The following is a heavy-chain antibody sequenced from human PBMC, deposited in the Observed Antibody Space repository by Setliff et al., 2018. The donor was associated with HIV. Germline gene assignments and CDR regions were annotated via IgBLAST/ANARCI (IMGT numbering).Heavy chain of an antibody. CDR2: INHSGST. V-gene: IGHV4-34*01. Sequence: SETLFTCAVYGGSFSGHYWSWIRQAPGKGLEWIGEINHSGSTNYNPSLKSRVTISIDTSKNQFFLKLSTMTAADTAVYYCARGYVYDFWSGYYALHYYYMDVWGKGTTVTVSS. CDR1: GGSFSGHY. D-gene: IGHD3-3*01. J-gene: IGHJ6*03. CDR3: ARGYVYDFWSGYYALHYYYMDV.